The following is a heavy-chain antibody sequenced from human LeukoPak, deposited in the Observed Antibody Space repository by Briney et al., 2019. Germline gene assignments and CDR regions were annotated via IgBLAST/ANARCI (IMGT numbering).Heavy chain of an antibody. Sequence: PSETLSLTCTVSGGCISSSPYYWGWVRQPPGKGLEWIGSIYYSGTTHYSPSLESRVTISVDTSKNQFSLKPASVTAADTAIYYCAKGAGGFSYYNWFDPWGQGTLVTVSS. J-gene: IGHJ5*02. V-gene: IGHV4-39*07. CDR1: GGCISSSPYY. CDR2: IYYSGTT. CDR3: AKGAGGFSYYNWFDP. D-gene: IGHD5-18*01.